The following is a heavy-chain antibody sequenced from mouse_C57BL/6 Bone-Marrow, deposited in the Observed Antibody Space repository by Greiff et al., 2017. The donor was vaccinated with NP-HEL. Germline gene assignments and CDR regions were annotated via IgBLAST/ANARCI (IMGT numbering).Heavy chain of an antibody. V-gene: IGHV5-16*01. CDR3: ARALIYCYGGSWYFDV. J-gene: IGHJ1*03. Sequence: EVQLVESEGGLVQPGSSMKLSCTASGFTFSDYYMAWVRQVPEKGLEWVANIIYDGSSTYYLDSLKSRFIISRDNAKNILYLQMSSLKSEDTATYYCARALIYCYGGSWYFDVWGTGTTVTVSS. D-gene: IGHD1-1*01. CDR1: GFTFSDYY. CDR2: IIYDGSST.